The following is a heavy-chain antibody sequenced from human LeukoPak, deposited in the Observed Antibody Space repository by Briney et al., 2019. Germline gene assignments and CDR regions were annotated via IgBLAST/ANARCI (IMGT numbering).Heavy chain of an antibody. D-gene: IGHD3-16*01. J-gene: IGHJ4*02. CDR3: ARDPPGLTLGSPGDY. CDR2: ISANNGDT. Sequence: ASVKVSCKASGYTLTSYGIAWVRQAPGQGLQWMGWISANNGDTSYSQKLQGRVTMTTDTSTNTAYMELRSLTSDDTAVYYCARDPPGLTLGSPGDYWGQGTLVIVSS. V-gene: IGHV1-18*01. CDR1: GYTLTSYG.